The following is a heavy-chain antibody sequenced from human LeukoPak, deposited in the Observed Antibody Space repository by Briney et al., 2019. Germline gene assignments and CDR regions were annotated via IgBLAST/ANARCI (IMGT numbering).Heavy chain of an antibody. V-gene: IGHV4-34*01. CDR1: GGSFSGYY. J-gene: IGHJ2*01. CDR3: ARAAYGEEQWYFDL. D-gene: IGHD4-17*01. CDR2: INHSGST. Sequence: PSETLSLTCAVYGGSFSGYYWSWIRQPPGKGLDWIGEINHSGSTNYNPSLKSRVTISLDTSKNQFSLRLTSVTAADTAVYYCARAAYGEEQWYFDLWGRGTLVTVSS.